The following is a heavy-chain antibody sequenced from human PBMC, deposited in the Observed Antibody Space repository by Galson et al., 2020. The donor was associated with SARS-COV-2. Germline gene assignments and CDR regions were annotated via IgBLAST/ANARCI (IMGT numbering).Heavy chain of an antibody. J-gene: IGHJ2*01. Sequence: GGSLRLSCAASGFTFSNYAMHWVRQAPGKGLEWVAIIWYDGTNKYYEESVRGRFTISRDNSKNTLFLQMDSLRAEDTAVYYCARDGAPWGDYWYFDLWDRGSLVTGSS. V-gene: IGHV3-33*01. CDR2: IWYDGTNK. CDR1: GFTFSNYA. D-gene: IGHD3-16*01. CDR3: ARDGAPWGDYWYFDL.